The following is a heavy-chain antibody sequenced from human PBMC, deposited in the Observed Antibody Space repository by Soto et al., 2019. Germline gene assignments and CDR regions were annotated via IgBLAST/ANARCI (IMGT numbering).Heavy chain of an antibody. J-gene: IGHJ4*02. D-gene: IGHD4-17*01. CDR1: GYSFTNSG. CDR3: ARVPPTTVTAFDY. V-gene: IGHV1-18*01. Sequence: GASVKVSCKTSGYSFTNSGITWVRQAPGKGLEWMGWISPYNGNTSYAQKFQGRVTMTRDTSTSTVYMELSSLRSEDTAVYYCARVPPTTVTAFDYWGQGTLVTVSS. CDR2: ISPYNGNT.